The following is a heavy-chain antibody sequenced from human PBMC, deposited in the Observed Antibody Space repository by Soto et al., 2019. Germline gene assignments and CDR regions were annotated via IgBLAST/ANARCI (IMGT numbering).Heavy chain of an antibody. CDR2: ISAYNGNT. J-gene: IGHJ4*02. V-gene: IGHV1-18*04. Sequence: SVKVSCKASVYTFTSYGISWVRQAPGQGLEWMGWISAYNGNTNYAQKLQGRVTMTTDTSTSTAYMELRSLRSDDTAVYYCARVDPLDPNFDYWGQGTLVTVSS. D-gene: IGHD1-1*01. CDR3: ARVDPLDPNFDY. CDR1: VYTFTSYG.